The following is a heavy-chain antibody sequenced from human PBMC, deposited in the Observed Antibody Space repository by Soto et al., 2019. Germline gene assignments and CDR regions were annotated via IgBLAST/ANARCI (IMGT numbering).Heavy chain of an antibody. CDR3: ARGGGTMVRGSRIHWFDP. CDR1: GGSFSGYY. D-gene: IGHD3-10*01. CDR2: INHSGST. J-gene: IGHJ5*02. V-gene: IGHV4-34*01. Sequence: QVQLQQWGAGLLKPSETLSLTCAVYGGSFSGYYWNWIRQPPGKGLEWIGEINHSGSTNYNPSLKRRVTIPVDTSKNQFSLKLSSVTAADTAVYYCARGGGTMVRGSRIHWFDPWGQGTLVTVSS.